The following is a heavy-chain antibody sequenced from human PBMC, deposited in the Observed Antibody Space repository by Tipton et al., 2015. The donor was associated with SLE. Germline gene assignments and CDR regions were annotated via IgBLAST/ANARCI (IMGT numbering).Heavy chain of an antibody. Sequence: SLRLSCAASGFVFSSYGMHWVRQAPGKGLEWVANIKQDGSEKYYVDSVKGRFTISRDNAKNSLYLQMNSLRAEDTAVYYCARDPHCTNGVCYTNWGQGTLVTVSS. CDR2: IKQDGSEK. CDR3: ARDPHCTNGVCYTN. V-gene: IGHV3-7*01. CDR1: GFVFSSYG. J-gene: IGHJ4*02. D-gene: IGHD2-8*01.